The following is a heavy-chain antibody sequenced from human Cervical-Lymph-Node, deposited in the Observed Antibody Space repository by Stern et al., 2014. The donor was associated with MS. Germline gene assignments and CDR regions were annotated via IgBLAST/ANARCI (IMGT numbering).Heavy chain of an antibody. CDR1: GGAFSSYY. CDR2: IYSSGST. J-gene: IGHJ4*02. D-gene: IGHD3-22*01. CDR3: ARNFPPPVNYYDALVY. V-gene: IGHV4-59*01. Sequence: QVQLVQSGPGLVKPSETLSLTCTVSGGAFSSYYWSWIRQPPGKGLEWIGYIYSSGSTNYNPSLKRRVTMSVDPPNKQFSLNLRSVTAADTAVYSCARNFPPPVNYYDALVYWGQGTLVTVSS.